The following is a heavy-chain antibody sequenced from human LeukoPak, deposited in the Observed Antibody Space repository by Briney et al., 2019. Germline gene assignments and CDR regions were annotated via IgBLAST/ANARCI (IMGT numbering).Heavy chain of an antibody. CDR3: ATRDSFDDSSGSAPTRNYYYYYMDV. D-gene: IGHD3-22*01. J-gene: IGHJ6*03. CDR1: GFTFSSYA. Sequence: RTGGSLRLSCAASGFTFSSYAMHWVRQAPGQGLEWMGWINPNSGGTNYAQKFQGRVTMTRDTSISTAYMELSRLRSDDTAVYYCATRDSFDDSSGSAPTRNYYYYYMDVWGKGTTVTVSS. CDR2: INPNSGGT. V-gene: IGHV1-2*02.